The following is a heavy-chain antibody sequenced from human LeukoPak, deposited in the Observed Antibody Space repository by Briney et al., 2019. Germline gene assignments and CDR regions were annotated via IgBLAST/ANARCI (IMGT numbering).Heavy chain of an antibody. CDR2: TLYRSKWHH. D-gene: IGHD1-26*01. CDR3: ARSPVGSDWFAP. J-gene: IGHJ5*02. Sequence: SQTLSLTCAISGDSVSSNSATWNWIRQSPSGGLEWLGRTLYRSKWHHDYAASVKSRVTVNPDTSKNQFSLQLNSVTPEDTAVYYCARSPVGSDWFAPWGQGTLVTVSS. CDR1: GDSVSSNSAT. V-gene: IGHV6-1*01.